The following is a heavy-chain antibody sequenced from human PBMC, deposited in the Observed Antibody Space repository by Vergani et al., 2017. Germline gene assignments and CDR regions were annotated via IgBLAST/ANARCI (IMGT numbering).Heavy chain of an antibody. V-gene: IGHV3-23*01. CDR2: ISGSGGST. Sequence: EVQLLESGGGLVQPGGSLRLSCAASGFTFSSYAMSWVRQAPGKGLEWVSAISGSGGSTYYADSVKGRFPISRDNSKNSLYLQMNSLRAEDTALYYCARSLNYYSYYGMDVWGQGTTVTVSS. CDR1: GFTFSSYA. CDR3: ARSLNYYSYYGMDV. J-gene: IGHJ6*02.